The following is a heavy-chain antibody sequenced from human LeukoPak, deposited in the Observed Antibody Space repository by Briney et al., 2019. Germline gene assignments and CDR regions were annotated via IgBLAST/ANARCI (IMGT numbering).Heavy chain of an antibody. CDR3: ASPYYYDSSGHP. CDR1: GFTFDDYG. CDR2: INWNGGST. J-gene: IGHJ5*02. D-gene: IGHD3-22*01. V-gene: IGHV3-20*04. Sequence: PGGSLRLSCAASGFTFDDYGMSWVRQAPGKGLEWVSGINWNGGSTGYADSVKGRFTISRDNAKNSLYLQMNSLRAEDTALYYCASPYYYDSSGHPWGQATLVTVSS.